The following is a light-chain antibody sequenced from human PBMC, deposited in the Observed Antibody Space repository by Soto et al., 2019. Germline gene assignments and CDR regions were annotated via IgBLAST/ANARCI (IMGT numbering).Light chain of an antibody. V-gene: IGKV3-15*01. CDR1: QSVRTH. CDR3: QQYSNWAPYT. Sequence: EIIMTQSPATLSVSPVESATLSCRASQSVRTHLAWYQQKPVQAPRLLIHGASTRAIGIPYRFRGSGAGTEFTLTITSLQSEDFGVYYCQQYSNWAPYTFGQGTKADIK. J-gene: IGKJ2*01. CDR2: GAS.